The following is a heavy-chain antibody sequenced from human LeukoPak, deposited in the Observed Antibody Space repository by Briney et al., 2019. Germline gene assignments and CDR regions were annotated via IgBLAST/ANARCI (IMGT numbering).Heavy chain of an antibody. D-gene: IGHD6-13*01. V-gene: IGHV3-21*01. Sequence: GGSLTLSCAASTFTFSSDSMNWVRQAPGKGLEWVSSISSSSDYIYYADSVKGRFTISRDNAKNSLYLQMNSLRAEDSAVYYCARDSGSSWREGLNYWGQGTLVTVSS. CDR2: ISSSSDYI. CDR1: TFTFSSDS. J-gene: IGHJ4*02. CDR3: ARDSGSSWREGLNY.